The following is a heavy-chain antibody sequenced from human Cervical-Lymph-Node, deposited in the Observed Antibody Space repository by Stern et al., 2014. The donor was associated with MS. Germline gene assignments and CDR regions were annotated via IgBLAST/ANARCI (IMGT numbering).Heavy chain of an antibody. V-gene: IGHV3-9*01. CDR2: ISWNSGSI. D-gene: IGHD5-18*01. J-gene: IGHJ4*02. Sequence: EVQLGEYGGGLVQPGRSLGLSCAASGFTFDDYAMHWVRQAPGKVLEWVSGISWNSGSIGYADSVKGRFTISRDNAKNSLYLQMNSLRAEDTALYYCAKGRGYILDYWGQGTLVTVSS. CDR1: GFTFDDYA. CDR3: AKGRGYILDY.